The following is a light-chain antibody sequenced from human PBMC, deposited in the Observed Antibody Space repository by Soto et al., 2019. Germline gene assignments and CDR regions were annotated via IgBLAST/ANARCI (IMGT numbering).Light chain of an antibody. CDR2: GSF. Sequence: ENVLTQSPGTLSVSPGERVTLSCRARQSISNTYLAWYQKTPGQAPRLLLYGSFNRATGIPDRFSGSGSGTDFTITISRLEPEDCAFYYCQQYGSSSFAFGPGTKVEIK. V-gene: IGKV3-20*01. CDR3: QQYGSSSFA. J-gene: IGKJ3*01. CDR1: QSISNTY.